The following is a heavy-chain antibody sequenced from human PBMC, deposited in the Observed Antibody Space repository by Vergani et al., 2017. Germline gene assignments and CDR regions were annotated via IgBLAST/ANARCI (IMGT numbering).Heavy chain of an antibody. CDR3: ARDPLSATHYYYYCYMDV. J-gene: IGHJ6*03. Sequence: QVQLVQSGAEVKKPGSSVKVSCKASGGTFSSYAISWVRQAPGQGLEWMGGIITIFGTANYAQKFQGRVTITADESTSTAYMELSSLRSEDTAVYYCARDPLSATHYYYYCYMDVWGKGTTVTVSS. V-gene: IGHV1-69*01. CDR1: GGTFSSYA. CDR2: IITIFGTA.